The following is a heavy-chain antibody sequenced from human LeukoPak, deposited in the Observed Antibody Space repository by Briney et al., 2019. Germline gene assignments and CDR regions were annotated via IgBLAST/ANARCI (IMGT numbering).Heavy chain of an antibody. J-gene: IGHJ4*02. CDR3: AKGNWNKLEVFDY. CDR1: GFTFTSYA. D-gene: IGHD1/OR15-1a*01. V-gene: IGHV3-23*01. CDR2: IRSSGDST. Sequence: GGSLRLSCAASGFTFTSYAMSWVRQAPGKGLEWVSAIRSSGDSTYYADSVKGRFTISRDNSKNTLYLQMNSLRAEGTALYYCAKGNWNKLEVFDYWGQGTLVTVSS.